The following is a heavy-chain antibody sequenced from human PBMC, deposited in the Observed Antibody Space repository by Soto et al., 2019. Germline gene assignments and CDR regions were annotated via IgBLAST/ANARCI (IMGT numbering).Heavy chain of an antibody. V-gene: IGHV4-4*02. CDR2: MHHSVSI. Sequence: QVQLQESGPGLVKPSGTLSLTCSVSGDSISNNKWWSWVRQPPGKGLEWIGEMHHSVSIHYNASLKSRATVSVDKSRNQFSLQLTSVTAPDTALYFCARHDNMTLGSQDLDSWGPGTLVTVSS. CDR3: ARHDNMTLGSQDLDS. D-gene: IGHD1-1*01. J-gene: IGHJ4*02. CDR1: GDSISNNKW.